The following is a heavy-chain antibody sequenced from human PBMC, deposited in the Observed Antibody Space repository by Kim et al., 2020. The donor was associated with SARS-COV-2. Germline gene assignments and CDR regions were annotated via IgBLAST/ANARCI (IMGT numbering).Heavy chain of an antibody. CDR2: ISGSGGST. V-gene: IGHV3-23*01. CDR3: ANGGIRGERVFDY. CDR1: GFTFSSYA. J-gene: IGHJ4*02. Sequence: GGSLRLSCAASGFTFSSYAMSWVRQAPGKGLEWVSAISGSGGSTYYVDSVKGRLTISRDNSKNTLYLQMNSLRAEDTAVYYCANGGIRGERVFDYWGQGTLVTVSS. D-gene: IGHD3-10*01.